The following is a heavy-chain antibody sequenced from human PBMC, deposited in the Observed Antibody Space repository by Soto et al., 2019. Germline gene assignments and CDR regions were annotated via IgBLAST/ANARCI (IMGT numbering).Heavy chain of an antibody. CDR2: MYHSGST. D-gene: IGHD3-10*01. Sequence: QLQLQESGSGLVKPSQTLSLTCAVSGGSISSGGYSWSWIRQPPGKGLEWIGYMYHSGSTYHNPSLKSPATISVARSKIQSPLNLSSVTAADTAVYYFARAIGWFGELLGGYYFDYWGQGTLVTVSS. CDR3: ARAIGWFGELLGGYYFDY. V-gene: IGHV4-30-2*01. J-gene: IGHJ4*02. CDR1: GGSISSGGYS.